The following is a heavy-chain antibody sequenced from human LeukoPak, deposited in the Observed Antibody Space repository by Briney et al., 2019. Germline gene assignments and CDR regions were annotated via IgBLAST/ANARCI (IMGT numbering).Heavy chain of an antibody. V-gene: IGHV4-4*07. J-gene: IGHJ4*02. CDR1: GGSISSYY. D-gene: IGHD3-3*01. Sequence: SETLSLTCTVSGGSISSYYWSWIRQPAGKGLEWIGRIYTSGSTNYNPSLKSRVTMSVDTSKNQFSLKLSSVTAADTAVYYCARGDFWSGYPRRFDYWGQGTLVTVSS. CDR2: IYTSGST. CDR3: ARGDFWSGYPRRFDY.